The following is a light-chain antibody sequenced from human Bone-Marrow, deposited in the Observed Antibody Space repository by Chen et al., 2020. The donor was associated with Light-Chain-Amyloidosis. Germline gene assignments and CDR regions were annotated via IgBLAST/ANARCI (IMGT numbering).Light chain of an antibody. V-gene: IGLV3-25*03. J-gene: IGLJ2*01. CDR3: QSADSSGTYEVI. CDR2: RDT. Sequence: SYELTQPPSVSVSPGQTARITCSGDDLPTKYAYWYQQKPGQAPVLVIHRDTERPSGISERFSGSGSGTTATLTLSGVQAEDEADYHCQSADSSGTYEVIFGGGTKLTVL. CDR1: DLPTKY.